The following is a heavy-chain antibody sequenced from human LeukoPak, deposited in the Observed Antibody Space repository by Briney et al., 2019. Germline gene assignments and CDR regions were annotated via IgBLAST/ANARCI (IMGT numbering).Heavy chain of an antibody. CDR1: GYTFTSYY. J-gene: IGHJ4*02. CDR3: ASNVDTAMESFDY. D-gene: IGHD5-18*01. Sequence: GASLKVSCKASGYTFTSYYMHWVRQAPGQRLEWMGWINPNSGVTNYAQNFQGRVTMTRDTSTSTAYMELSRLRSDDTAVYYCASNVDTAMESFDYWGQGTLVTVSS. V-gene: IGHV1-2*02. CDR2: INPNSGVT.